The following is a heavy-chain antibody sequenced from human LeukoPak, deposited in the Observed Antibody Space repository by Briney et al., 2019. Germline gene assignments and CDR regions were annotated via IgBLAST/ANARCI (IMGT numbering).Heavy chain of an antibody. CDR1: GFTFSSYA. CDR3: ARQRSGSDAFDI. Sequence: GGSLRLSCAACGFTFSSYAMHWVRQAPGKGLEWVAVISYGGSNKYYADSVKGRFTISRDNSKNTLYLQMNSLRAEDTAVYYCARQRSGSDAFDIWGQGTMVTVSS. J-gene: IGHJ3*02. V-gene: IGHV3-30*04. CDR2: ISYGGSNK. D-gene: IGHD3-3*01.